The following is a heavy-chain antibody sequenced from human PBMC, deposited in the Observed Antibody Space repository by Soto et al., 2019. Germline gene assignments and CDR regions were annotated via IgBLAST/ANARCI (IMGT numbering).Heavy chain of an antibody. J-gene: IGHJ4*02. CDR2: INHSGST. Sequence: SETLSLTCAVYGGSFSGYYWSWIRQPPGKGLEWIGEINHSGSTNYNPSLKSRVTISVDMSKNQFSLKLSSVTAADTAVYYCARDPYTSTLVTIMDYWGQGILVTVSS. CDR1: GGSFSGYY. CDR3: ARDPYTSTLVTIMDY. D-gene: IGHD3-16*02. V-gene: IGHV4-34*01.